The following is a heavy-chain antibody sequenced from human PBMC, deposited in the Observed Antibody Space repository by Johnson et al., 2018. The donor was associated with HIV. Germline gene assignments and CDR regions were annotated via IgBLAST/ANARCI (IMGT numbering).Heavy chain of an antibody. D-gene: IGHD6-13*01. V-gene: IGHV3-48*04. CDR2: MSSSGSTI. CDR1: GFTFSSYA. CDR3: ARAASQQQLKVPFDI. Sequence: VQLVESGGGVVQPGRSLRLSCAASGFTFSSYAMHWVRQAPGKGLEWISYMSSSGSTIYHAESVKGRFTISRDNAKNSLYLQMNSLRAEDTAVYFCARAASQQQLKVPFDIWGQGTMVTVSS. J-gene: IGHJ3*02.